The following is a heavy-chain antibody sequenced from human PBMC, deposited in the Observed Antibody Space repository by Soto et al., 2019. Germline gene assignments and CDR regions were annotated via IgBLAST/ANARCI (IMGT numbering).Heavy chain of an antibody. D-gene: IGHD1-26*01. V-gene: IGHV1-69*12. CDR1: GGTFSSDA. J-gene: IGHJ4*02. CDR2: IIPIFGTT. Sequence: QVQLVQSGAEVKKPGSSVKVSCKTSGGTFSSDAISWVRQAPGQGLEWVGGIIPIFGTTNYAQKFQDRVTITADESTSTAYMELSSLRSENTPVFYCAREDSRGNYYPFDSWGQGTLVTVS. CDR3: AREDSRGNYYPFDS.